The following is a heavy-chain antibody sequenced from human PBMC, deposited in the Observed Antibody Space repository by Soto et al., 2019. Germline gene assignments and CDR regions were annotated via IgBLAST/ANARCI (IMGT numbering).Heavy chain of an antibody. D-gene: IGHD2-15*01. CDR1: GGSISSYY. Sequence: PSETLCLTSTGSGGSISSYYWRLIRQPPGKGLEWIGYIYYSGSTNYNPSLKSRVTISVDTSNNPFSLNQSSVTAADTAVYYCARRGSYDPNLFDYWGQGTLVTVSS. CDR3: ARRGSYDPNLFDY. CDR2: IYYSGST. V-gene: IGHV4-59*01. J-gene: IGHJ4*02.